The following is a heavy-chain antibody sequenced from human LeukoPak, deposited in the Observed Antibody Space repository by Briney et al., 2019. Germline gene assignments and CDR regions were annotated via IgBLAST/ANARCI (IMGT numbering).Heavy chain of an antibody. CDR1: GFTFSSYE. Sequence: GGSLRLSCAASGFTFSSYEMNRVRQAPGKGLEWVSYISSSGSTLDYADSVKGRFTISRDNAKNSLYLQMNSLRAEDTAVYYCARDTYYYGSGSYYVFDYWGQGTLVTVSS. CDR3: ARDTYYYGSGSYYVFDY. J-gene: IGHJ4*02. V-gene: IGHV3-48*03. D-gene: IGHD3-10*01. CDR2: ISSSGSTL.